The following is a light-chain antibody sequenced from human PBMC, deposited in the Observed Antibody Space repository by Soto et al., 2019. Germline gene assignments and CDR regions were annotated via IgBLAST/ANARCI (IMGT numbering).Light chain of an antibody. V-gene: IGKV3D-15*01. Sequence: DMVLTQSPGTLSLSPGERATLSCRASQTISSNLAWYQQKPGQAPRLLIYGASTRATGIPARFSGSGSGTEFTLTISSLQSEDFAVYYCQQYTNWPRTFGQGTKVDIK. J-gene: IGKJ1*01. CDR3: QQYTNWPRT. CDR1: QTISSN. CDR2: GAS.